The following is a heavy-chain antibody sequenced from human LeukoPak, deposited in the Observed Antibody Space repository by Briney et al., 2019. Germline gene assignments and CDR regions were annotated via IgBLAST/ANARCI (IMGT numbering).Heavy chain of an antibody. Sequence: PWDPLSLTCSVSGYSLSRGYYWGWIRQPPGKGLAWIGAIFHSGSTYYNPSLKSRVPISVGTSKHQFSLNLTSVTAADTAVYYCAGADWRQQLGPPDNWGQGTLVTVSS. CDR2: IFHSGST. V-gene: IGHV4-38-2*02. CDR3: AGADWRQQLGPPDN. J-gene: IGHJ4*02. CDR1: GYSLSRGYY. D-gene: IGHD6-13*01.